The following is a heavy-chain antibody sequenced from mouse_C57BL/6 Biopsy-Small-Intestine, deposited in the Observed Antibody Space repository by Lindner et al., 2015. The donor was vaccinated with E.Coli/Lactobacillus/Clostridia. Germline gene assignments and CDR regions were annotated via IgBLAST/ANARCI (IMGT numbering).Heavy chain of an antibody. V-gene: IGHV14-3*02. J-gene: IGHJ4*01. Sequence: VQLQESGADLVRPGASVKLSCTASGFNIKDDYMHWVKQRPEQGLEWIGRIDPANGNTHYDPNFHDKATITADTSSNTAYLQLSSLTSEDTAVYYCAPDGYDYAMDYWGQGTSVTVSS. CDR3: APDGYDYAMDY. D-gene: IGHD2-4*01. CDR2: IDPANGNT. CDR1: GFNIKDDY.